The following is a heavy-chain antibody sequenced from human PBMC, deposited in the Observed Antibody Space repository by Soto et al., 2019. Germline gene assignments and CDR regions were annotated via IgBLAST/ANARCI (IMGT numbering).Heavy chain of an antibody. CDR1: GGSVSSSSCY. D-gene: IGHD6-19*01. CDR3: MTDHGGW. J-gene: IGHJ4*02. Sequence: PSETLSLTCTVSGGSVSSSSCYWGWIRQPPGRGLEWIGYIYYSGSTYYNPSLKSRVTMSVDTSKNQFFLKLSSVTAADTAMYHCMTDHGGWWGPGTLVTVSS. V-gene: IGHV4-39*07. CDR2: IYYSGST.